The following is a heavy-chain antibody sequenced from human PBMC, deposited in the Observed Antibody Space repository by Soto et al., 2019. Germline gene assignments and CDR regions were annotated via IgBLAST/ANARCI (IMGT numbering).Heavy chain of an antibody. D-gene: IGHD5-18*01. CDR2: VKRDESRK. Sequence: EVQLVESGGGLVRPGESLRLTCVASGFSLSNYWMTWVRQVLGKGLEWVANVKRDESRKSYLDSVRGLFTVSRDNARNSLYLQMDSLRAEDTALYYCARDVSPGDSTLYLDAFDIWGQGTMVTVSS. V-gene: IGHV3-7*05. J-gene: IGHJ3*02. CDR3: ARDVSPGDSTLYLDAFDI. CDR1: GFSLSNYW.